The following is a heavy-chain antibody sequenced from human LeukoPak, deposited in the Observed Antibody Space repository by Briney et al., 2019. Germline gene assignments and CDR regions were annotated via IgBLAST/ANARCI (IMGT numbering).Heavy chain of an antibody. D-gene: IGHD6-19*01. CDR1: GFTFGDYY. J-gene: IGHJ5*02. CDR3: ARYSSGWRNWFDP. CDR2: ISSRDNTI. V-gene: IGHV3-11*01. Sequence: GGSLRLSCAASGFTFGDYYMSWIRQAPGKGLEWVSYISSRDNTIYYADSVKGRFTISRDNAKNSLYLQMNSLRAEDTAVYYCARYSSGWRNWFDPWGQGTLVTVSS.